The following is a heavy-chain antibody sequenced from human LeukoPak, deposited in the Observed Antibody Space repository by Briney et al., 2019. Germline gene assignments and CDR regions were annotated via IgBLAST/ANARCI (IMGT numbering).Heavy chain of an antibody. CDR3: ARGRSAVVVAATIRFHYYGMDV. V-gene: IGHV4-34*01. J-gene: IGHJ6*02. CDR1: GGSFSGYY. D-gene: IGHD2-15*01. Sequence: SETLSLTCAVYGGSFSGYYWSWIRQPPGKGLEWIGEINHSGSTNYNPSLKSRVTISVDTSKNQFSLELSSVTAADTAVYYCARGRSAVVVAATIRFHYYGMDVWGQGTTVTVSS. CDR2: INHSGST.